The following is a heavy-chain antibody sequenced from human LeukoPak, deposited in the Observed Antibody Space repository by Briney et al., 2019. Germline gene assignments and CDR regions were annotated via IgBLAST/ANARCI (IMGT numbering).Heavy chain of an antibody. CDR2: IYTSGST. Sequence: SETLSLTCTVSGGSISSSSYYWSWIRQPAGKGLEWIGRIYTSGSTNYNPSLKSRVTISVDTSKNQFSLKMSSVTAADTAVYYCAREVRGAAGKPMYYFDYWGQGTLVTVSS. J-gene: IGHJ4*02. CDR3: AREVRGAAGKPMYYFDY. V-gene: IGHV4-61*02. CDR1: GGSISSSSYY. D-gene: IGHD3-10*01.